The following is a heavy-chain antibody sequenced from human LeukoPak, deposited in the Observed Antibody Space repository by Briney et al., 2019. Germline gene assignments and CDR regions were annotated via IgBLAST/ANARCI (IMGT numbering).Heavy chain of an antibody. V-gene: IGHV3-23*01. Sequence: GGSLRLSCVVSGFSFGSYPMSWVRQAPGKGLEWVSVISETGGVTHYADSMKGRFTISRDNIKNALNLQMNSLRAEDTAIYYCARDSSHYLGSSDYWGQGTLVTVSS. J-gene: IGHJ4*02. CDR3: ARDSSHYLGSSDY. D-gene: IGHD6-6*01. CDR1: GFSFGSYP. CDR2: ISETGGVT.